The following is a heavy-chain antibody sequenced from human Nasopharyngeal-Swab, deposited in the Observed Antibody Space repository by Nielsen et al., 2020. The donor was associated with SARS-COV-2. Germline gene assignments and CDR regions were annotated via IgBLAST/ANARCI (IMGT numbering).Heavy chain of an antibody. CDR2: IWYDGSNK. CDR1: GFTFSSYG. V-gene: IGHV3-33*01. CDR3: ARGNDFRSGYHPYYYDY. J-gene: IGHJ4*02. Sequence: GGSLRLSCAASGFTFSSYGMHWVRQAPGKGLEWVALIWYDGSNKYYADSVKGRFTISRDNSKNTLYLQINSLRAEDTAVYYCARGNDFRSGYHPYYYDYWGQGTVVTASS. D-gene: IGHD3-3*01.